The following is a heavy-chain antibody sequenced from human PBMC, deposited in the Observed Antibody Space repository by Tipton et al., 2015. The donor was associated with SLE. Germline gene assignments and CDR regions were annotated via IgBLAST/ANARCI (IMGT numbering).Heavy chain of an antibody. CDR2: IYYSGST. D-gene: IGHD1-14*01. CDR1: GGSISSYY. Sequence: TLSLTCTVSGGSISSYYWSWIRQPPGKGLEWIGYIYYSGSTNYNPSLKSRVTISVDRSKNQFSLKLSSVTAADTAMYYCATNRTSAVGFDYWGQGTLVTVSS. CDR3: ATNRTSAVGFDY. V-gene: IGHV4-59*07. J-gene: IGHJ4*02.